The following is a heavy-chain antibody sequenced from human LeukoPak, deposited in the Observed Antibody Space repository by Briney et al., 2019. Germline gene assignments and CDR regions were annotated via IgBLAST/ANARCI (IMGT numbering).Heavy chain of an antibody. CDR1: GGSISSSSYY. CDR3: ARADYYEGSAFDI. Sequence: SETLSLTCTVSGGSISSSSYYWGWIRQPPGKGLEWIGSIYYGGSTYYNPSLKSRVTISVDTSKNQFSLKLSSVTAADTAVYYCARADYYEGSAFDIWGQGTMVTVSS. V-gene: IGHV4-39*07. CDR2: IYYGGST. J-gene: IGHJ3*02. D-gene: IGHD1-26*01.